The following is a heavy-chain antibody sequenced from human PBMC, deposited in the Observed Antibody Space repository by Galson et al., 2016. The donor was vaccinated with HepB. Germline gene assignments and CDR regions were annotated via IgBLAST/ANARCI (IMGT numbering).Heavy chain of an antibody. CDR2: MNPASGDT. CDR1: GYGFTIYD. J-gene: IGHJ4*02. Sequence: SVKVSCKASGYGFTIYDINWVRQATGQGLEWMGWMNPASGDTGYAQKFQDRITMTRDTSTSTVYMELISLRFEDTAVYYCARELDHSFYFDYWGQGTLLTGSS. V-gene: IGHV1-8*01. D-gene: IGHD1-14*01. CDR3: ARELDHSFYFDY.